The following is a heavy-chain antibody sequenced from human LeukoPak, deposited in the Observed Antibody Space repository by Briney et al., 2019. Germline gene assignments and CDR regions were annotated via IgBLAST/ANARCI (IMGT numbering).Heavy chain of an antibody. CDR1: GFTVSSNY. Sequence: GGSLRLSCAASGFTVSSNYMSWVRQAPGKGLEWVSVIYSGSSTHYADSVKGRFTISRDNSKNTLYLQMNSLRAEDTAVYYCAIAQGGDYFDYWGQGTLVTVSS. CDR2: IYSGSST. V-gene: IGHV3-66*01. J-gene: IGHJ4*02. D-gene: IGHD4-17*01. CDR3: AIAQGGDYFDY.